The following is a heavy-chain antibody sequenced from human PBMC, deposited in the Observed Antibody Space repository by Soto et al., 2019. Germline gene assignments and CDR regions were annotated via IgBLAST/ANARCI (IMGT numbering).Heavy chain of an antibody. D-gene: IGHD2-2*02. Sequence: QVQLQESGPGLVKPSQTLSLTCTVSGGSISSGGYYWSWIRQHPGKGLEWIGYIYYSGSTYYNPSLKRRVTISVDTSKNQFSLKLSSVTAADTAVYYCARDLYCSSTSCYRNAFDIWGQGTMVTVSS. V-gene: IGHV4-31*03. CDR2: IYYSGST. CDR3: ARDLYCSSTSCYRNAFDI. CDR1: GGSISSGGYY. J-gene: IGHJ3*02.